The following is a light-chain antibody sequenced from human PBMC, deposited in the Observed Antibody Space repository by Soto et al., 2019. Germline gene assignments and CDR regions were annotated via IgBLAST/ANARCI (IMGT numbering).Light chain of an antibody. CDR3: QQYGSSPLT. CDR1: QSVSSNY. J-gene: IGKJ3*01. CDR2: SAS. V-gene: IGKV3-20*01. Sequence: EIVLTQSPATLSLSPGERATLSCRASQSVSSNYLAWYQQKPGQAPRLLIYSASSRATGIPDRFSGSGSGTDFTLTISRLEPEDFAVYYCQQYGSSPLTFGPGTKVDIK.